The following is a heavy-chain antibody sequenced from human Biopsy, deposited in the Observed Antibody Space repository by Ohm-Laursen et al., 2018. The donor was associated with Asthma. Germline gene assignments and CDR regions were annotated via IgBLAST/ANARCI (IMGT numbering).Heavy chain of an antibody. CDR3: ARQSGQDYGDSSGFDI. CDR1: GFVFSQSG. D-gene: IGHD3-22*01. J-gene: IGHJ3*02. CDR2: VSSDGHNK. V-gene: IGHV3-30*03. Sequence: SLRLSCSASGFVFSQSGMHWVRQAPGKGLEWVALVSSDGHNKYYEDSVKGRFTISRDNSRNRLYLQINRLTVEDSAVHFCARQSGQDYGDSSGFDIWGQGTKVAVSS.